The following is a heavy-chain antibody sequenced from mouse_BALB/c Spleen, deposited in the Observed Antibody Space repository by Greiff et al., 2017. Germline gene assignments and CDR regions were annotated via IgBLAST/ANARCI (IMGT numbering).Heavy chain of an antibody. CDR1: GYSFTGYY. V-gene: IGHV1S34*01. CDR3: ARGQLGIHGGSYAMDY. D-gene: IGHD3-2*01. Sequence: LVKTGASVKISCKASGYSFTGYYMHWVKQSHGKSLEWIGYISCYNGATSYNQKFKGKATFTVDTSSSTAYMQINSLTSEASAVYYCARGQLGIHGGSYAMDYWGQGTSVTVSS. J-gene: IGHJ4*01. CDR2: ISCYNGAT.